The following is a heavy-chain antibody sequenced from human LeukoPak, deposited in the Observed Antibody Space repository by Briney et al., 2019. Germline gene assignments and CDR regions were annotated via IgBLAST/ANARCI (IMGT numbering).Heavy chain of an antibody. CDR1: GFTFSSYW. D-gene: IGHD6-13*01. CDR3: ARGCPGGYSSSWYYYFDY. Sequence: GGSLRLSCAASGFTFSSYWMSWVRQTPGKGLEWVANIKQDGGDKYYVDSVKGRFTISRDNAKKSLYLQMNSLRVEDTAVYYCARGCPGGYSSSWYYYFDYWGQGTLVTVSS. J-gene: IGHJ4*02. V-gene: IGHV3-7*01. CDR2: IKQDGGDK.